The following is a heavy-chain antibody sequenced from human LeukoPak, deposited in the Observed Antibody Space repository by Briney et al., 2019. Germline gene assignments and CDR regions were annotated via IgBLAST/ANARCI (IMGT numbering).Heavy chain of an antibody. CDR2: ISSSSSTI. CDR1: GFTFSSYS. Sequence: PGGSLRLSCAASGFTFSSYSMNWVRQAPGEGLEWVSYISSSSSTIYYADSVRGRLTISRDNAKNSLYLQMNSLRAEDTAVYYCARGVVVVVAATYNWFDPWGQGTLVTVSS. V-gene: IGHV3-48*01. J-gene: IGHJ5*02. CDR3: ARGVVVVVAATYNWFDP. D-gene: IGHD2-15*01.